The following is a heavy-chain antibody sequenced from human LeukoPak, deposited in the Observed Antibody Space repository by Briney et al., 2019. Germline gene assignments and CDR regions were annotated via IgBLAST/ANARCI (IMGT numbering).Heavy chain of an antibody. V-gene: IGHV3-23*01. CDR2: ISGSGGST. CDR3: ANPYDILTGYYPFDY. CDR1: GFTFSSYA. Sequence: GGSLRLSCAASGFTFSSYAMSWVRQAPGKGLEWVSAISGSGGSTYYADSVKGRFTISRDNSKNTLYLQMNSLRAEDTAVYYCANPYDILTGYYPFDYWGQGTLVTVSS. D-gene: IGHD3-9*01. J-gene: IGHJ4*02.